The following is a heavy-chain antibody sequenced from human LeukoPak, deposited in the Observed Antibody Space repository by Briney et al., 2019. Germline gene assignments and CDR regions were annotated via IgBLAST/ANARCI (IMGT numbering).Heavy chain of an antibody. Sequence: GGSLRLSCAASGFTFSSYWMNWARQAPGKGLEWVASINHNGNVNYYVDSVKGRFTNSRDSAKNSLYLQMSNLRAEDTAVYFCARGGGLDVWGQGATVTVSS. J-gene: IGHJ6*02. CDR2: INHNGNVN. V-gene: IGHV3-7*03. CDR3: ARGGGLDV. D-gene: IGHD3-16*01. CDR1: GFTFSSYW.